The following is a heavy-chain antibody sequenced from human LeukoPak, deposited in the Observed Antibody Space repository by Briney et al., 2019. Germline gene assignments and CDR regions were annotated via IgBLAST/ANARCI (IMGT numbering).Heavy chain of an antibody. CDR3: ARSIVGANNWFDP. Sequence: KLQGRVTMTTDTSTGTAYVELRSLRSDDTAVYYCARSIVGANNWFDPWGQGTLVTVSS. J-gene: IGHJ5*02. V-gene: IGHV1-18*01. D-gene: IGHD1-26*01.